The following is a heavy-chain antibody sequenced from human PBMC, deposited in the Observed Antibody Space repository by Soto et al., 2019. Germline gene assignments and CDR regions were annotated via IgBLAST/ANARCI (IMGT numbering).Heavy chain of an antibody. V-gene: IGHV4-59*08. D-gene: IGHD5-12*01. Sequence: SETLSLICAVYGGSFSGYYWSWIRQPPGRGLEWIGFIYYAGSTKYNPSLNSRVTISVDTSKNQFSLTVTSVTAADTAVYYCERRIVATETFDYWGQGTLVTVS. J-gene: IGHJ4*02. CDR2: IYYAGST. CDR3: ERRIVATETFDY. CDR1: GGSFSGYY.